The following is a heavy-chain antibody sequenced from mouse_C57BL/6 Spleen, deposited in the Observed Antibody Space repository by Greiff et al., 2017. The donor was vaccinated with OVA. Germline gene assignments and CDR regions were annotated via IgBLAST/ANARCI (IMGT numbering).Heavy chain of an antibody. CDR2: ISYDGSN. D-gene: IGHD1-1*01. Sequence: EVKLQESGPGLVKPSQSLSLTCSVTGYSITSGYYWNWIRQFPGNKLEWMGYISYDGSNNYNPSLKNRISITRDTSKNQFFLKLNSVTTEDTATYYCASGDYGSSYAMDYWGQGTSVTVSS. CDR3: ASGDYGSSYAMDY. CDR1: GYSITSGYY. V-gene: IGHV3-6*01. J-gene: IGHJ4*01.